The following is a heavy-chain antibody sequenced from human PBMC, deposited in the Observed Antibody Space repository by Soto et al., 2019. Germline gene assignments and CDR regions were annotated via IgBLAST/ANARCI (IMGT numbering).Heavy chain of an antibody. D-gene: IGHD6-6*01. CDR3: ARGRGHQMKQLGPSYYYYYMDV. Sequence: SETLSLTCAVYGGSFSGYYWSWIRQPPGKGLEWIGEINHSGSTNYNPSLKSRVTISVDTSKNQFSLKLSSVTAADTALYYCARGRGHQMKQLGPSYYYYYMDVWGKGTTVTVSS. J-gene: IGHJ6*03. CDR2: INHSGST. CDR1: GGSFSGYY. V-gene: IGHV4-34*01.